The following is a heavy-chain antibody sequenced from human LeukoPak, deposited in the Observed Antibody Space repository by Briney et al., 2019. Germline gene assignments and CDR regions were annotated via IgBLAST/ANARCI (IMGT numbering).Heavy chain of an antibody. CDR1: GYSFTNYY. Sequence: ASVKVSCKASGYSFTNYYLQWVRQAPGQGLEWMGWINPNNGDTNYAQNFQGRVTMTRDTSISTAYMELSRLKSDDAAVYYCARGGTGTTKRYYFDYWGQGTLVTVSS. J-gene: IGHJ4*02. CDR2: INPNNGDT. V-gene: IGHV1-2*02. CDR3: ARGGTGTTKRYYFDY. D-gene: IGHD1-1*01.